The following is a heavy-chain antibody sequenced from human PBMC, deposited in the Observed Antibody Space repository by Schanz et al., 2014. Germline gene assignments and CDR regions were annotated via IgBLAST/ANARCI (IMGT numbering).Heavy chain of an antibody. CDR2: ISSSGTTI. CDR1: GFTFSSYS. Sequence: VQLVESGGGVVQFGRSLRLSCVASGFTFSSYSMNWVRQAPGKGLEWVSYISSSGTTIYYADSVKGRFTISRDNAKNSLCLQMNGLRVEDTAVYYCARLPVGYGSGIWDVWGQGTSVTVSS. J-gene: IGHJ6*02. D-gene: IGHD3-10*01. V-gene: IGHV3-48*01. CDR3: ARLPVGYGSGIWDV.